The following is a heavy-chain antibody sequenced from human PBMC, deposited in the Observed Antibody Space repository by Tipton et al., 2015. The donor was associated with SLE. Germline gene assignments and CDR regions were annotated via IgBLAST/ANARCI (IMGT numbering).Heavy chain of an antibody. J-gene: IGHJ3*02. CDR2: ISGGGGST. Sequence: GSLRLSCEASGFSFRHYAINWVRQGPGKGLEWVSGISGGGGSTHYADSVKGRFSVSRDKSRNTVYLQMNSLRAEDTAVYYCARGRGRAVANAFDIWGQGTMVTVSS. CDR3: ARGRGRAVANAFDI. CDR1: GFSFRHYA. V-gene: IGHV3-23*01.